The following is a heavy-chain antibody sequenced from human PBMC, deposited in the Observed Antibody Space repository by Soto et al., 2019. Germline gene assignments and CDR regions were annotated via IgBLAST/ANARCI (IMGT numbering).Heavy chain of an antibody. CDR2: INSDGSST. Sequence: EVQLVESGGGLVQPGGSLRLSCAASGFTFSSYWMHWVRQAPGKGLVWVSRINSDGSSTSYADSVKGRFTISRDNAKNTLYLQMNSLRAEDTAVYYCARVGKRFLEWFPHDYWGQGTLVTVSS. V-gene: IGHV3-74*01. J-gene: IGHJ4*02. D-gene: IGHD3-3*01. CDR3: ARVGKRFLEWFPHDY. CDR1: GFTFSSYW.